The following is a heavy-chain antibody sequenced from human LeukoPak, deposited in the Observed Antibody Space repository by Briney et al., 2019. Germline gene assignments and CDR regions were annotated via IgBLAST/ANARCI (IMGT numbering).Heavy chain of an antibody. D-gene: IGHD3-22*01. CDR2: ISSSSSYI. CDR1: GFSLSNYW. CDR3: ARVYYDSSGYPDAFDI. Sequence: GGSLRLSCAASGFSLSNYWMNWVRQAPGKGLEWVSSISSSSSYIYYADSVKGRFTISRDNAKNSLYLQMNSLRAEDTAVYYCARVYYDSSGYPDAFDIWGQGTMVTVSS. J-gene: IGHJ3*02. V-gene: IGHV3-21*01.